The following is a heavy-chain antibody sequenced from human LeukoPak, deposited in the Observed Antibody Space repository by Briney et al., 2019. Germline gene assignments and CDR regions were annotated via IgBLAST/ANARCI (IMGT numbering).Heavy chain of an antibody. J-gene: IGHJ4*02. D-gene: IGHD3/OR15-3a*01. CDR2: IYPGESDT. CDR3: ARRVGRTGTIDFDY. CDR1: GYSFTRYW. V-gene: IGHV5-51*01. Sequence: GESLKISCKGSGYSFTRYWIGWVRQMPGKGLEWMGTIYPGESDTRYSPSSQGQVTISADKSISTAYLQWSSLKASDTAVYYCARRVGRTGTIDFDYWGQGTLVTVSS.